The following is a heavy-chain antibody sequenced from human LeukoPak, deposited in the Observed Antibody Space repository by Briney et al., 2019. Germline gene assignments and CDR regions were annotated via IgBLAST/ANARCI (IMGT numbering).Heavy chain of an antibody. V-gene: IGHV3-21*01. CDR2: ISISSSYI. Sequence: GGSLRLSCAASGFTFSSYSMNGVRQAPGKGLWCVSSISISSSYIYYADSVKGRFTISRDNAKNTLYLQMNSLRAEDTAVYYCASGRGDYSASSGYYSYWGQGPLVTVSS. CDR1: GFTFSSYS. D-gene: IGHD3-22*01. CDR3: ASGRGDYSASSGYYSY. J-gene: IGHJ4*02.